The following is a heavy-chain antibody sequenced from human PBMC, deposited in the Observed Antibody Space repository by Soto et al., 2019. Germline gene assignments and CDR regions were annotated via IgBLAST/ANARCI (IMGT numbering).Heavy chain of an antibody. J-gene: IGHJ2*01. D-gene: IGHD1-26*01. CDR1: GFSLGTYGVG. V-gene: IGHV2-5*01. Sequence: QITLNESGPTLVKPTQTPTLTCTFSGFSLGTYGVGVGWIRQPPGKALEWLALIYWYDDKRYSPSLKSRLTITKDTSKRHVFLTLTNMDPVDTATYYCAHRGGGIVDWYFDLWCRGTPVIVSS. CDR2: IYWYDDK. CDR3: AHRGGGIVDWYFDL.